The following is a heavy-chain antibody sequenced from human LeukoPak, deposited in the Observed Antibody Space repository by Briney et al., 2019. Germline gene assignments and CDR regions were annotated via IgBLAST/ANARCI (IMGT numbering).Heavy chain of an antibody. Sequence: GGSLRLSCAASGFTFTDYAMSWVRQAPGTGLDWVSAISGIANAIFYASSVKGRFTISRDNSKNTLSLQMSSLRAEDTAVYYCVRHLATSGSYPLDYWGQGTLVTVSS. CDR3: VRHLATSGSYPLDY. J-gene: IGHJ4*02. D-gene: IGHD2-15*01. V-gene: IGHV3-23*01. CDR2: ISGIANAI. CDR1: GFTFTDYA.